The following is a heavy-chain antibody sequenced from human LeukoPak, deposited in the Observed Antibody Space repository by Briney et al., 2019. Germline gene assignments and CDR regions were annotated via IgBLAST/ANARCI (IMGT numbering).Heavy chain of an antibody. CDR3: ARVGESIGWLSLSY. CDR1: GGTFINYA. Sequence: ASVTVSFKASGGTFINYAISWVRQAPGQGLAWMGRIIPILGIANYAQKFQGRVTITADKSASTAYIELSCLRSEDTAVYYCARVGESIGWLSLSYWGQGTLVTVSS. CDR2: IIPILGIA. D-gene: IGHD6-19*01. V-gene: IGHV1-69*04. J-gene: IGHJ4*02.